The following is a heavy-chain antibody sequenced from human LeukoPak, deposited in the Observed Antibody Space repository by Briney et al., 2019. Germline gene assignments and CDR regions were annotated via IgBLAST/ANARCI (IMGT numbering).Heavy chain of an antibody. D-gene: IGHD6-19*01. J-gene: IGHJ4*02. CDR1: GYTFTNYP. CDR2: INGGNGNT. CDR3: AIPYNSGWSTVLDY. V-gene: IGHV1-3*01. Sequence: ASVKVSCKASGYTFTNYPIHWVRQAPGQRLEWMAWINGGNGNTKYAQKFQGRVTITRDISASTAYMELSSLRPEDTAVYYCAIPYNSGWSTVLDYWGQGTLVTVSS.